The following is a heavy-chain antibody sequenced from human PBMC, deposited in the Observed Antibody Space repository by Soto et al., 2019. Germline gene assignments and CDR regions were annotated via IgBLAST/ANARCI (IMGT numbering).Heavy chain of an antibody. CDR3: AKERRYSFDAFDI. CDR2: ISYDGSEK. Sequence: QEQLVESGGGVVQAGRSLRLSCAASGFTFNFFGMHWVRQAPGKGLEWVAVISYDGSEKYYADSVKGRFTMSRDNSKNMVYLEMSILRPEDTSVYYCAKERRYSFDAFDIWGPWTMVTVSS. CDR1: GFTFNFFG. D-gene: IGHD5-12*01. V-gene: IGHV3-30*18. J-gene: IGHJ3*02.